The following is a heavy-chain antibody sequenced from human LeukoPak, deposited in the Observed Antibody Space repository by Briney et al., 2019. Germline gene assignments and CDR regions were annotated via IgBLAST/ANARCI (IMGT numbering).Heavy chain of an antibody. Sequence: PSQTLSLTCDISGDSVSSNSAAWNWIRQSPSRGLEWLGRTYYRSKWYNDYVVSVKGRISINPDTSKNRFSLQLNSVTPEDTAVYYCARDSLLAAAGTERFFDYWGQETLVTVSS. CDR2: TYYRSKWYN. CDR3: ARDSLLAAAGTERFFDY. D-gene: IGHD6-13*01. V-gene: IGHV6-1*01. CDR1: GDSVSSNSAA. J-gene: IGHJ4*02.